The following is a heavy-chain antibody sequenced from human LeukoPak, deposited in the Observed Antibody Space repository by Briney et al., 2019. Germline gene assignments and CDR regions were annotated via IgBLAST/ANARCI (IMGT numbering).Heavy chain of an antibody. CDR2: IYPGDSDT. V-gene: IGHV5-51*01. CDR1: GYSFTSYW. Sequence: GESLKISCKGSGYSFTSYWIGWVRQMPGKGLEWMGIIYPGDSDTRYSPSFQGQVTISADKSISTAYLQWSSLKASDTAMYYCFREAAAPRDAFDTWGQGTMVTVSS. CDR3: FREAAAPRDAFDT. J-gene: IGHJ3*02. D-gene: IGHD2-2*01.